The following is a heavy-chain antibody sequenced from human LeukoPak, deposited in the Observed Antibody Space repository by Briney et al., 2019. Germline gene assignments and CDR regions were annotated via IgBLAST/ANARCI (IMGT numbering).Heavy chain of an antibody. CDR1: GFTFSDYY. CDR2: ISSSGSTI. V-gene: IGHV3-11*01. CDR3: ARAMATITDDAFDI. J-gene: IGHJ3*02. Sequence: GGSLRLSCAASGFTFSDYYMSWIRQAPGKGLEWVSYISSSGSTIYYADSVKGRFTISRDNAKNPLYLQMNSLRAEDTAVYYCARAMATITDDAFDIWGQGTMVTVSS. D-gene: IGHD5-24*01.